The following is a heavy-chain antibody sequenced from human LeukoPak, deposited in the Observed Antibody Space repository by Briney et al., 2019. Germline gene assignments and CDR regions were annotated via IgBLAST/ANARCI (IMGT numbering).Heavy chain of an antibody. CDR2: ISYDGSNK. V-gene: IGHV3-30-3*01. J-gene: IGHJ4*02. D-gene: IGHD3-10*01. CDR1: GFTFSSYA. Sequence: GRSLRLSCAASGFTFSSYAMHWVRQAPGKGLEWVAVISYDGSNKYYADSVKGRFTISRDNSENTLYLQMNSLRAEDTAVYYCARGPTHVLLWFGELLFDYWGQGTLVTVSS. CDR3: ARGPTHVLLWFGELLFDY.